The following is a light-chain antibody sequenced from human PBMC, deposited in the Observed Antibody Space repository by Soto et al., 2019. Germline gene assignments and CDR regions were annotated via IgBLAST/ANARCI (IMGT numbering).Light chain of an antibody. CDR3: SSYVGSKTVI. J-gene: IGLJ2*01. Sequence: QSALTQPPSASGSPGQSVTISCTGTSSDVGAYNHVSWYQQHPGKAPKLMIYDVTKRPSGVPDRFSGSKSGNTASLTVSGLQAEDEADYYCSSYVGSKTVIFGGGTKLTVL. CDR1: SSDVGAYNH. CDR2: DVT. V-gene: IGLV2-8*01.